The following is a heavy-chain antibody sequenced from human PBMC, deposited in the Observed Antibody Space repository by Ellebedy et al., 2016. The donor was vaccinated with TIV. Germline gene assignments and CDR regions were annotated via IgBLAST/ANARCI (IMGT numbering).Heavy chain of an antibody. V-gene: IGHV4-34*01. J-gene: IGHJ6*02. Sequence: SETLSPTXAVYGASFSGYYWSWIRQPPGKGLEWMGEINHSGSTNYNPSLKSRVTISVDTSKNQFSLKLSSVTAADTAVYYWARGAWATTVTDYYYYGMDDWGQGTTVTVSS. CDR3: ARGAWATTVTDYYYYGMDD. D-gene: IGHD4-17*01. CDR2: INHSGST. CDR1: GASFSGYY.